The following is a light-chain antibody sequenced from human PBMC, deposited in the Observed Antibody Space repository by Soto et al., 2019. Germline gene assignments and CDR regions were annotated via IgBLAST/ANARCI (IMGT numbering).Light chain of an antibody. CDR3: QQYNSYSVT. CDR1: QSISIW. V-gene: IGKV1-5*03. J-gene: IGKJ1*01. CDR2: KAS. Sequence: EIQMTQSPSTLSAYVGDRVTITCRASQSISIWLAWYQQKPGKAPKLLIYKASSLESGVPSRFSGSGSGTEFTLTISSLQPDDFATYYCQQYNSYSVTFGQGTKVDI.